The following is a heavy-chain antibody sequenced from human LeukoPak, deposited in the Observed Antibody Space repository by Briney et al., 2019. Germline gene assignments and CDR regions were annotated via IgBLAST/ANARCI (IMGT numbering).Heavy chain of an antibody. CDR1: GYTFTGYY. J-gene: IGHJ1*01. CDR3: AMLGVIPD. D-gene: IGHD2-21*01. V-gene: IGHV1-69*08. CDR2: FIPVHDTA. Sequence: SVKVSCKASGYTFTGYYMHWVRQAPGQGLEWMGRFIPVHDTANYAHKFQGRVILTADKSTSTAYMELTSLRFEDTAVYYCAMLGVIPDWGQGTLITVSS.